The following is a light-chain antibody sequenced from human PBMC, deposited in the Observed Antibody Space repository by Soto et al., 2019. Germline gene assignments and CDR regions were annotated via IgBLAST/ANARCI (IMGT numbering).Light chain of an antibody. CDR2: DAS. Sequence: EIVLTQSPATLSLSPGERATLSCRASQSVSKYLAWYQQKPGQAPRLLIHDASNRATGIPARFSGSGSGTDFTLTISSLEPEDFGVYYCQQRSDWPQITCGGGIKVEIK. V-gene: IGKV3-11*01. J-gene: IGKJ4*01. CDR3: QQRSDWPQIT. CDR1: QSVSKY.